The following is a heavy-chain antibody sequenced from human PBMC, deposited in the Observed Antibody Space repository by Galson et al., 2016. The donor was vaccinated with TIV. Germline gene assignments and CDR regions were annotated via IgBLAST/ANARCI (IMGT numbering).Heavy chain of an antibody. CDR3: ARMAGYYDSSGYYSPRNFDY. J-gene: IGHJ4*01. CDR1: GCSRCAVVGC. Sequence: ALVWPTQALTLSGTCAGCSRCAVVGCVSVSRQPPGKALEWLARIDWDDDVYYTYRTSLKTRLTVSKDTSKNQVVLTMTNVDPVDTATYYCARMAGYYDSSGYYSPRNFDYW. CDR2: IDWDDDV. D-gene: IGHD3-22*01. V-gene: IGHV2-70*11.